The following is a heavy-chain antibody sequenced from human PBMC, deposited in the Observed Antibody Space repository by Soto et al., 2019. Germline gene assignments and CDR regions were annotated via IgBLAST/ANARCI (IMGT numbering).Heavy chain of an antibody. CDR1: GYTFTSYA. D-gene: IGHD2-15*01. CDR2: INAGNGNT. V-gene: IGHV1-3*01. Sequence: QVQLVQSGAEVKKPGASVKVSCKASGYTFTSYAMHWVRQAPGQRLEWMGWINAGNGNTKYSQKFQGRVTITRDTSASTAYMELSSLRSEDTAVYYCARGVVAATRSGKSLGYWGQGTLVTVSS. CDR3: ARGVVAATRSGKSLGY. J-gene: IGHJ4*02.